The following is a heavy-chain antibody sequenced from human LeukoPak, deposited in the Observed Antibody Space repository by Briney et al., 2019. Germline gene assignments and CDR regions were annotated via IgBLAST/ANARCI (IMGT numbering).Heavy chain of an antibody. D-gene: IGHD6-19*01. CDR2: ISGSGGST. J-gene: IGHJ4*02. CDR3: AKETEQWLFGSAVIHY. V-gene: IGHV3-23*01. Sequence: GGSLRLACAASGFTFSSYAMSWVGQAPGKGLEWVAAISGSGGSTYYADSVKGRFTISRDNSKNTLYLQMNSLRAEDTAVYYCAKETEQWLFGSAVIHYWGQGTLVTVSS. CDR1: GFTFSSYA.